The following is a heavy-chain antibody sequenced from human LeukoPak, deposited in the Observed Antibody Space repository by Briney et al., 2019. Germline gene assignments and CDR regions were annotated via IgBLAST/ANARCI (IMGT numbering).Heavy chain of an antibody. J-gene: IGHJ6*02. CDR2: IYYSGST. CDR1: GGSISSYY. D-gene: IGHD4-17*01. V-gene: IGHV4-59*01. Sequence: SETLSLTCTVSGGSISSYYWSWIRQPPGKGLEWIGYIYYSGSTNYNPSLKSRVTISVDTSKNQFSLKLSSVTAADTAVYYCARIDYGDLQYYYYYGMDVWGQGTTVTVSS. CDR3: ARIDYGDLQYYYYYGMDV.